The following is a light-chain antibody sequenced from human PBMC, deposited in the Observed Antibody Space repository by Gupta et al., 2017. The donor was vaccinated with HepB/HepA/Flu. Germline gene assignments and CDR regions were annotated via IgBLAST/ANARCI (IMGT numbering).Light chain of an antibody. V-gene: IGLV4-69*01. CDR1: SGHSSYA. Sequence: QLVLTQSPSASASLRASVKLTCTLSSGHSSYAIAWHQQQPEKGPRYLMKLNSDGSHSKGDGIPDRFSGSSSGAERYLTISSLQSEDEADYYCQTWGTGHVVFGGGTKLTVL. J-gene: IGLJ2*01. CDR2: LNSDGSH. CDR3: QTWGTGHVV.